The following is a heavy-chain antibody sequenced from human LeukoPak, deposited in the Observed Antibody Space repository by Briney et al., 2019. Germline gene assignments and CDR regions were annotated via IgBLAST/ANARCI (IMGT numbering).Heavy chain of an antibody. CDR1: GYTFTSYD. CDR2: ISAYNGNT. D-gene: IGHD5/OR15-5a*01. J-gene: IGHJ4*02. CDR3: ARGLRYGSNYFDY. V-gene: IGHV1-18*01. Sequence: RASVTLSCTTSGYTFTSYDINWVRQAPGQGVEWMGWISAYNGNTNYPQRLQGRVTMTTETSTTTAYMELRNLRSDDTAVYFCARGLRYGSNYFDYWGQGTLVTVSS.